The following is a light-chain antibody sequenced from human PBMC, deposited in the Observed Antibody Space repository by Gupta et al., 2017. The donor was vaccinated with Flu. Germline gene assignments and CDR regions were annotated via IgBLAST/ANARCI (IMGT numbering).Light chain of an antibody. V-gene: IGLV6-57*03. J-gene: IGLJ3*02. CDR2: EDN. CDR3: QSYDSSNQV. Sequence: NFMLTQPHSVSESPWKTVTISCPRSSGSIASNYVQWYQQRPGSAPTTVIYEDNQRPSGVPDRFSGSIDSSSNSASLTISGLKTEDEADYYCQSYDSSNQVFGGGTKLTVL. CDR1: SGSIASNY.